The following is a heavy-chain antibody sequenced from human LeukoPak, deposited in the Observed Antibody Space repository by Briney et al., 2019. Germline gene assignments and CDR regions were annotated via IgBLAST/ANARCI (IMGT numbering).Heavy chain of an antibody. CDR3: ARDGGFGELLSDYFDY. J-gene: IGHJ4*02. CDR2: ISSSGSTI. D-gene: IGHD3-10*01. CDR1: GFTFSDYY. V-gene: IGHV3-11*01. Sequence: PGWSLRLSCAASGFTFSDYYMSWLRQAPGKGLEWVAYISSSGSTIYYADSVKGRFTISRDNAKNSLYLQMNILRAEDTAVYYCARDGGFGELLSDYFDYWGQGTLVTVSS.